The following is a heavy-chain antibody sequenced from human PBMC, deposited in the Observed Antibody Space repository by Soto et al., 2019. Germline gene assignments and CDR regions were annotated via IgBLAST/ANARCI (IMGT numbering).Heavy chain of an antibody. J-gene: IGHJ6*02. CDR1: GGTFSSYA. V-gene: IGHV1-69*13. Sequence: SVKVSCKASGGTFSSYAISWVRQAPGQVLEWMGVIIPIFGTANYAQKFQGRVTITADESTSTAYMELSSLRSEDTAVYYCARIKRDYGGNSDNDYYYGMDVWGQGTTVTVSS. CDR3: ARIKRDYGGNSDNDYYYGMDV. CDR2: IIPIFGTA. D-gene: IGHD4-17*01.